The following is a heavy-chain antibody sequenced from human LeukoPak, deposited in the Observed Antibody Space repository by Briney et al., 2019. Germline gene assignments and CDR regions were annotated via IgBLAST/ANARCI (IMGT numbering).Heavy chain of an antibody. V-gene: IGHV1-2*02. CDR3: ARAPSGEPYYFDY. D-gene: IGHD7-27*01. CDR2: INPNSGGT. J-gene: IGHJ4*02. CDR1: GYTFTGYY. Sequence: ASVKVSCKASGYTFTGYYMHWVRQAPGQGLEWMGWINPNSGGTNYAQKFQGRVTMTRDTSISTAYMELSRLRSDDTAVYYCARAPSGEPYYFDYGGQGTLVTVSS.